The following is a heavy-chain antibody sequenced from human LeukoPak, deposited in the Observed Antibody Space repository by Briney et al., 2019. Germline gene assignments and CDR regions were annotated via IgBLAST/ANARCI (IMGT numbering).Heavy chain of an antibody. V-gene: IGHV3-30*02. CDR1: GFTFSSYG. CDR2: IRYDGSNK. D-gene: IGHD2-2*01. CDR3: AKDVGVVVPVNAFDI. Sequence: GGSLRLSCAASGFTFSSYGMHWVRQAPGKGLEWVAFIRYDGSNKYYADSVKGRFTISRDNSKNTLYLQMNSLRAEDTAVYYCAKDVGVVVPVNAFDIRGQGTMVTVSS. J-gene: IGHJ3*02.